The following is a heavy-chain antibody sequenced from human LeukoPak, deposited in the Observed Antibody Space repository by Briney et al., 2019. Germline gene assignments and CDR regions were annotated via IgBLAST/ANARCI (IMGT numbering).Heavy chain of an antibody. CDR2: ISSSSSYI. J-gene: IGHJ4*02. CDR1: GFTFSSYA. V-gene: IGHV3-21*01. Sequence: GGSLRLSCAASGFTFSSYAMNWVRQAPGKGLEWVSSISSSSSYIYYADSVKGRFTISRDNAKNSLYLQMNSLRAEDTAVYYCARSSSGWTTATFDYWGQGTLVTVSS. D-gene: IGHD6-19*01. CDR3: ARSSSGWTTATFDY.